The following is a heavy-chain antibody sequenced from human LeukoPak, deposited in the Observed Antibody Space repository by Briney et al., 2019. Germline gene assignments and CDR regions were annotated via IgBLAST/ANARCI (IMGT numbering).Heavy chain of an antibody. V-gene: IGHV4-39*02. CDR1: GGSISGSSYY. D-gene: IGHD2-2*01. J-gene: IGHJ6*04. CDR2: IYYSGST. Sequence: SETLSLTCTVSGGSISGSSYYWGWIRQPPGKGLEWIGSIYYSGSTHYNPSLKSRVTISVDTSKNHFSLKLSSVTAADTAVYYCARQSTADVWGKGTTVTVSS. CDR3: ARQSTADV.